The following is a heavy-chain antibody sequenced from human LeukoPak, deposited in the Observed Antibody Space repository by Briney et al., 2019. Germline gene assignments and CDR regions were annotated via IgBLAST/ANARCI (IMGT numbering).Heavy chain of an antibody. CDR3: AREVVTTNRNWFDR. D-gene: IGHD4-11*01. CDR2: TIPIFCIA. J-gene: IGHJ5*02. Sequence: GASVTVSCKAPGGTFSSYAISWLRQAPGQGLEWMGRTIPIFCIANYAQKFQGRVTITADKSTSTAYMELSSLRSEDTAVYYCAREVVTTNRNWFDRWGQGTLVTVSS. V-gene: IGHV1-69*04. CDR1: GGTFSSYA.